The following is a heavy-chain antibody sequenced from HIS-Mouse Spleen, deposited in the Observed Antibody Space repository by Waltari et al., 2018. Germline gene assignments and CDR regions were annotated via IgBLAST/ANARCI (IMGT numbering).Heavy chain of an antibody. J-gene: IGHJ4*02. Sequence: QVQLVQSGAEVKKPGSSVKVSCKASGGTFSSYAISWVRQAPGQGLEWMGGIIPMFGTANYEQKFQGRVTITADESTSTAYMELSSLRSEDTAVYYCARDRAAAGHYFDYWGQGTLVTVSS. CDR2: IIPMFGTA. D-gene: IGHD6-13*01. CDR3: ARDRAAAGHYFDY. V-gene: IGHV1-69*01. CDR1: GGTFSSYA.